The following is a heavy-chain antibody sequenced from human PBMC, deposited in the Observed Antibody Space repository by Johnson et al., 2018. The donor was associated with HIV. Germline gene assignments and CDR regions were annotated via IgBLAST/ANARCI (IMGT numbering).Heavy chain of an antibody. J-gene: IGHJ3*02. D-gene: IGHD6-13*01. CDR1: GFTFSDYY. CDR3: ARALKRIAAADDAFDI. CDR2: ISSSGSTI. Sequence: QVQLVESGGGLVKPGGSLRLSCAASGFTFSDYYMRWIRQAPGKGLEWVSYISSSGSTIYYADSVKGRFTISRDNAKTSLYLQMNSLRAEDTAVYYCARALKRIAAADDAFDIWGQGTMVTVSS. V-gene: IGHV3-11*04.